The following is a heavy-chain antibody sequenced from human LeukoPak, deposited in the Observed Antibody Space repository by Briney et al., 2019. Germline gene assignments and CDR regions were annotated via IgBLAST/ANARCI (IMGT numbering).Heavy chain of an antibody. CDR2: IYYSGST. J-gene: IGHJ4*02. Sequence: PSETLSLTCTVSGGSSSSYYWSWIRQPPGKGLEWIGYIYYSGSTNYNPSLKSRVTISVDTSKNQFSLKLSSVTAADTAVYYCARGILGRGTYFDYWGQGTLVTVSS. CDR3: ARGILGRGTYFDY. CDR1: GGSSSSYY. V-gene: IGHV4-59*01. D-gene: IGHD7-27*01.